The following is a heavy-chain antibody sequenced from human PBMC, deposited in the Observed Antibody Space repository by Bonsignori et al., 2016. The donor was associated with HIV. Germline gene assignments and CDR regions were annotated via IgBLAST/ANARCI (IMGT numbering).Heavy chain of an antibody. CDR2: TYYRSKWYN. V-gene: IGHV6-1*01. CDR3: AREGGQWPPIYYFDY. J-gene: IGHJ4*02. D-gene: IGHD6-19*01. Sequence: WIRQSPSRGLEWLGRTYYRSKWYNDYAVSVKSRITINPDTSKNQFSLQLNSVTPEDTAVYYCAREGGQWPPIYYFDYWGQGTLVTVSS.